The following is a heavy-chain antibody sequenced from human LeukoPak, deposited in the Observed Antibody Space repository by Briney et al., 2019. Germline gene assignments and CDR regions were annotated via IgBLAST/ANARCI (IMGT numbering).Heavy chain of an antibody. J-gene: IGHJ4*02. D-gene: IGHD2-2*01. CDR2: ISGSGGST. V-gene: IGHV3-23*01. CDR3: AKDRGYCSSTSCLYFDY. Sequence: SCKASGGTFSSYAMSWVRQAPGKGLEWVSAISGSGGSTYYADSVKGRFTISRDNSKNTLYLQMNSLRAEDTAVYYCAKDRGYCSSTSCLYFDYWGQGTLVTVSS. CDR1: GGTFSSYA.